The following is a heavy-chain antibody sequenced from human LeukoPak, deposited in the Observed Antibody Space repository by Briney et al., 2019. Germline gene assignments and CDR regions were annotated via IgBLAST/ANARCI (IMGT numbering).Heavy chain of an antibody. V-gene: IGHV1-18*01. CDR2: ISAYNGNT. D-gene: IGHD3-22*01. CDR3: ARGLYYYDSSGYRNAPYYYYYMDV. CDR1: GYTFTSYG. Sequence: ASVKVSCKASGYTFTSYGISWVRQAPGQGLEWMGWISAYNGNTNYAQKLQGRVTMTTDTSTSTAYMELRSLRSDDTAVYYCARGLYYYDSSGYRNAPYYYYYMDVWGKGTTVTVSS. J-gene: IGHJ6*03.